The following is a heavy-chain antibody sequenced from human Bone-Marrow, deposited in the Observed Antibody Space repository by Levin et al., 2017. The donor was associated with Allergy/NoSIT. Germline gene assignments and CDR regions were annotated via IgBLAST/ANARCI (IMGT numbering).Heavy chain of an antibody. CDR2: IYYTGSA. CDR3: TRLHCSHNCYPGD. V-gene: IGHV4-59*08. Sequence: NPSETLSLTCTVSGGSISGYYGSWIRQPPGGGLEWIGYIYYTGSAQYNPSLKSRVAISVDTSRDQFSLELNSVTAADTAVYFCTRLHCSHNCYPGDWSQGILVTVSS. J-gene: IGHJ4*02. CDR1: GGSISGYY. D-gene: IGHD2-15*01.